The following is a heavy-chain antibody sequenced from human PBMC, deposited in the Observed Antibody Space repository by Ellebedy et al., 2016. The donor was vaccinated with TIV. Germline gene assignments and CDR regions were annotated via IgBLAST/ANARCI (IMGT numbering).Heavy chain of an antibody. CDR3: ARVMGSGSYTAFDI. CDR1: GFTFSSYE. J-gene: IGHJ3*02. D-gene: IGHD3-10*01. Sequence: PGGSLRLSCAASGFTFSSYEMNWVRQAPGKGLEWVSYISSSGSTIYYADSVKGRFTISRDNAKNSLYLQMNSLRAEDTAVYYCARVMGSGSYTAFDIWGQGTMVTVSS. CDR2: ISSSGSTI. V-gene: IGHV3-48*03.